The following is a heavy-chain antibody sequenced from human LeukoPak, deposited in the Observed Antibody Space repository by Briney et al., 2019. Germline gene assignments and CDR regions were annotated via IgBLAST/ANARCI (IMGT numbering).Heavy chain of an antibody. CDR2: INPSGGST. CDR3: AREDGCSSTSCYEAFDI. Sequence: ASVKVSCKASGYTFTSYYMHWVRQAPGQGLEWMGIINPSGGSTSYAQKFQGRVTMTRDTSTSTVYMELSSLRSEDTAVYYCAREDGCSSTSCYEAFDIWGQGTMVIVSS. D-gene: IGHD2-2*01. V-gene: IGHV1-46*01. CDR1: GYTFTSYY. J-gene: IGHJ3*02.